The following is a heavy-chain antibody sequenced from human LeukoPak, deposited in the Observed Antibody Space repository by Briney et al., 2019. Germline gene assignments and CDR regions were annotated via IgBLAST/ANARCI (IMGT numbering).Heavy chain of an antibody. J-gene: IGHJ5*02. D-gene: IGHD3/OR15-3a*01. Sequence: QPGGSLRLSCAVSGFRVSDYYMSWVRQAPGKGLEWVGLIRDSGEAFYADFARGRFAISRDESENTLYLQMNSLRVDDTAVYFCARDRAANQDWVEFDPWGQGTPVIVSS. CDR3: ARDRAANQDWVEFDP. CDR2: IRDSGEA. CDR1: GFRVSDYY. V-gene: IGHV3-66*03.